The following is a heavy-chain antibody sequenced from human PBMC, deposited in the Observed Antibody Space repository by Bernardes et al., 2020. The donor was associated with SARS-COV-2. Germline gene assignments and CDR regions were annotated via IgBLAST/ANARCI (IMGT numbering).Heavy chain of an antibody. CDR3: ARQIDSWHIVVVVSVPRGEPFYFES. CDR2: ISDAGST. V-gene: IGHV4-39*01. Sequence: SETLTLTCTVSDASMSSRRYTWRSIRQPPRNRLERIGRISDAGSTNYNPSLKHRATIPIETSKQQFSLKLSSVTAADTAVYFCARQIDSWHIVVVVSVPRGEPFYFESWGQGALVTVSS. D-gene: IGHD2-21*01. J-gene: IGHJ4*02. CDR1: DASMSSRRYT.